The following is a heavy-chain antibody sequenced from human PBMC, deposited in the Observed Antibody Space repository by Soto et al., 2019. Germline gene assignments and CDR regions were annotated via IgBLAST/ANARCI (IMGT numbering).Heavy chain of an antibody. V-gene: IGHV3-74*01. CDR2: VDIDARVT. J-gene: IGHJ4*02. CDR1: GFTLNGLW. CDR3: ATVFDF. Sequence: EMQLVESGGGLVQPGGSLRLSCAAPGFTLNGLWIHWVRQAPGKGLEWVSRVDIDARVTSYADSVKGRFTISTDNPKNAVHLQTDSLRVDGAAVYFCATVFDFWGQGTLVTVSS. D-gene: IGHD4-17*01.